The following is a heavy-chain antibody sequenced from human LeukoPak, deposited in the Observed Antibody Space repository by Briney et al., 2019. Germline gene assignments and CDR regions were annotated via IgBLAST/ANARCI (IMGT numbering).Heavy chain of an antibody. CDR3: ARLITMVRGAPRAYYYYGMDV. CDR2: IYYNGNT. V-gene: IGHV4-39*01. CDR1: GGSINSNSYY. J-gene: IGHJ6*02. Sequence: SETLSLTCTVSGGSINSNSYYWGWIRQPPGKGLEWIGSIYYNGNTYYNPSLKSRVTISVDTSKNQFSLKLSSVTAADTAVYYCARLITMVRGAPRAYYYYGMDVWGQGTTVTVSS. D-gene: IGHD3-10*01.